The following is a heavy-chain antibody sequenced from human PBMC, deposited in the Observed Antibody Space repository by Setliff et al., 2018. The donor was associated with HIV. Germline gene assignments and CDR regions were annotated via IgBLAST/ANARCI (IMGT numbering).Heavy chain of an antibody. D-gene: IGHD6-19*01. CDR1: GFTFFDYA. CDR2: ISSSGSYI. CDR3: ARVLYISGWYGPVVKALDM. Sequence: GGSLRLSCAASGFTFFDYALNWVRQAPGKGLEWVSSISSSGSYIYYADSVKGRFTISRDHATSALFLQMNSLRAEDTAMYYCARVLYISGWYGPVVKALDMWGQGTMVTVSS. V-gene: IGHV3-21*04. J-gene: IGHJ3*02.